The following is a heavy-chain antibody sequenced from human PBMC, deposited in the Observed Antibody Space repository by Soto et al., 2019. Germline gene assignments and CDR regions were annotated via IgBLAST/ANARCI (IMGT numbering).Heavy chain of an antibody. CDR2: ISYDGSNK. Sequence: GGYLRLSXAASGFTFSSYAMHWVRQAPGKGLEWVAVISYDGSNKYYADSVKGRFTISRDNSKNTLYLQMNSLRAEDTAVYYCAREDIVGATKDYYYYGMDVWGQGTTVTVSS. J-gene: IGHJ6*02. V-gene: IGHV3-30-3*01. CDR1: GFTFSSYA. D-gene: IGHD1-26*01. CDR3: AREDIVGATKDYYYYGMDV.